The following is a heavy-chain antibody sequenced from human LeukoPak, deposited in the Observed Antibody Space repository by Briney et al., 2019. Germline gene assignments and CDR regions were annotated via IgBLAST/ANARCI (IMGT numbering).Heavy chain of an antibody. CDR1: GFTFSDYY. CDR3: ARAGRYCSSTSCSIPDY. J-gene: IGHJ4*02. CDR2: ISSSSSYT. Sequence: GGSLRLSCAASGFTFSDYYMSWIRQAPGKGLAWVSYISSSSSYTNYADSVKGRFTISRDNAKNSLYLQMNSLRAEDTAVYYCARAGRYCSSTSCSIPDYWGQGTLVTVSS. D-gene: IGHD2-2*01. V-gene: IGHV3-11*06.